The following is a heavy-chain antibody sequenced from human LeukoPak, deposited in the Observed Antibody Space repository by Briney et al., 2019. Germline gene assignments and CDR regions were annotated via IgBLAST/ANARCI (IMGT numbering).Heavy chain of an antibody. V-gene: IGHV6-1*01. CDR1: GDSVSSNSAA. CDR3: ARDLSFYCSGGSCYPTGNWFDP. Sequence: SQTLSLTCAISGDSVSSNSAAWNWIRQSPSRGLEWLGRTYYRSKWYNDYAVSVKSRITINPDTSKNQFSLQLNSVTPKDTAVYYCARDLSFYCSGGSCYPTGNWFDPWGQGTLVTVSS. J-gene: IGHJ5*02. CDR2: TYYRSKWYN. D-gene: IGHD2-15*01.